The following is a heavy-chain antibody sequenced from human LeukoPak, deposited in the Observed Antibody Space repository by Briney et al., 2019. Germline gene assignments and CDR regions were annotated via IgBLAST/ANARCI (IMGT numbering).Heavy chain of an antibody. CDR3: ARGSRIGSWFDP. CDR1: GYTFTSYD. CDR2: MNPNSGNI. D-gene: IGHD1-26*01. Sequence: AASVKVSCKASGYTFTSYDINWVRQATGQGLEWMGWMNPNSGNIGYAQKFQGRVTMTRNTSISTAYMELSSLRSEDTAVYYCARGSRIGSWFDPWGQGTLVTVSS. V-gene: IGHV1-8*01. J-gene: IGHJ5*02.